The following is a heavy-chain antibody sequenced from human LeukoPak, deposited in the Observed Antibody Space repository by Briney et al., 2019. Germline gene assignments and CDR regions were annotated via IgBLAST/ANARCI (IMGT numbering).Heavy chain of an antibody. Sequence: PGGSLRLSCAASGFTFSSYAMSWVRQAPGKGLEWVSAISGSGGSTYYADSVKGRFTISRDNSKNTLYLQMNSLRAEDTAVYYCARSETGYSSAPADYWGQGTLVTVSS. CDR1: GFTFSSYA. V-gene: IGHV3-23*01. D-gene: IGHD6-25*01. CDR2: ISGSGGST. J-gene: IGHJ4*02. CDR3: ARSETGYSSAPADY.